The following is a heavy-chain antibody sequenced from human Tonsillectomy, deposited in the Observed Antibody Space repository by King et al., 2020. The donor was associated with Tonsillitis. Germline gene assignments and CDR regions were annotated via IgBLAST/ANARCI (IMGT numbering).Heavy chain of an antibody. V-gene: IGHV3-30*18. CDR1: GFTFSNYG. Sequence: VQLVQSGGGVVQPGRSLRLSCAASGFTFSNYGMHWVRQAPGKGLEWVALIAYDASYENYADSVKGRFAISRDNSKNTLYLEMNSLRVEDTSVYYCAKDGIALSDWYFDLWGRGTLVTVSS. CDR2: IAYDASYE. J-gene: IGHJ2*01. D-gene: IGHD3-16*02. CDR3: AKDGIALSDWYFDL.